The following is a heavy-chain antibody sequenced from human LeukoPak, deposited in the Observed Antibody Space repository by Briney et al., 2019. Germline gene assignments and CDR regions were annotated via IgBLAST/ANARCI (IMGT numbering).Heavy chain of an antibody. CDR1: GFTFDDYA. CDR2: ISWNSGSV. D-gene: IGHD4-23*01. V-gene: IGHV3-9*01. CDR3: AKAAGGYFDY. Sequence: GGSLRLSCAASGFTFDDYAMHWVRQAPGKGLEWVSGISWNSGSVGYADSVKGRFTISRDNAKNSLYLQMNSLRAEDTALYYCAKAAGGYFDYWGQGTLVTVSS. J-gene: IGHJ4*02.